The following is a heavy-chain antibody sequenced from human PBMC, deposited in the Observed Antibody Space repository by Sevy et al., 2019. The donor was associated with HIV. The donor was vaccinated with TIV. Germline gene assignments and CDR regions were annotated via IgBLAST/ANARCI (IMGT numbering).Heavy chain of an antibody. J-gene: IGHJ5*02. CDR3: ARDRPDYGDSAQNFYP. D-gene: IGHD4-17*01. Sequence: SETLSLTCSVSGGSLSSGEFYWSWIRQPPGKGLEWIGYIYYNGNTYYNPSLKNRLTMSINTFRNHFSLELTSVTAADTAVYYCARDRPDYGDSAQNFYPWGQGILVTVSS. CDR2: IYYNGNT. CDR1: GGSLSSGEFY. V-gene: IGHV4-30-4*01.